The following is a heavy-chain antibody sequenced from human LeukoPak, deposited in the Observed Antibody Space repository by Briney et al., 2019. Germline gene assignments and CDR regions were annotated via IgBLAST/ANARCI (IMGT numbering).Heavy chain of an antibody. CDR3: ARDKGGYLLFTGAFDI. J-gene: IGHJ3*02. D-gene: IGHD3-22*01. Sequence: ASVKVSCKASGGTFSSYAISWVRQAPGQGLEWMGGITPIFGTANYAQKFQGRVTITADESTSTAYMELSSLRSEDTPVYYCARDKGGYLLFTGAFDIWGQGTMVTVSS. CDR1: GGTFSSYA. CDR2: ITPIFGTA. V-gene: IGHV1-69*13.